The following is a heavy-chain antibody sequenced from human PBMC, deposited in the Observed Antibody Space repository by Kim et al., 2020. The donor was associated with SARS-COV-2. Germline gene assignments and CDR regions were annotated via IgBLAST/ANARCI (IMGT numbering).Heavy chain of an antibody. CDR1: GFTFSTYA. D-gene: IGHD6-19*01. CDR3: AKKGAVAGSGHFDY. CDR2: ISAGGGGT. J-gene: IGHJ4*02. Sequence: GGSLRLSCVASGFTFSTYAMSWVRLAPGKGLEWVSAISAGGGGTYYADSGKGRFTISRDNSKNTLYLQINSLRAEDTAIYYCAKKGAVAGSGHFDYWGQG. V-gene: IGHV3-23*01.